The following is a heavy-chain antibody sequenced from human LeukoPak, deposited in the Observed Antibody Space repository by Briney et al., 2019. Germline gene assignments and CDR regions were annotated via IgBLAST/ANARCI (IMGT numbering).Heavy chain of an antibody. CDR3: ARGTVPYYYYYGMDV. CDR1: GGSISSYY. D-gene: IGHD4-17*01. J-gene: IGHJ6*02. V-gene: IGHV4-59*01. CDR2: IYYSGST. Sequence: SETLSLTCTVSGGSISSYYWSWIRQPPGKGLEWIGYIYYSGSTNYNPSLKSRVTISVDTSKNQFSLKLSSETAADTAVYYCARGTVPYYYYYGMDVWGQGTAVTVSS.